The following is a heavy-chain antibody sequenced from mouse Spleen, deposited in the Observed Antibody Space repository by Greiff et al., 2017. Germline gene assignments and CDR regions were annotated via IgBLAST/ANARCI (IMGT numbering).Heavy chain of an antibody. CDR2: IYPGSGST. J-gene: IGHJ3*01. CDR3: ARDDYGSSYVRWFAY. D-gene: IGHD1-1*01. CDR1: GYTFTSYW. V-gene: IGHV1-55*01. Sequence: VQLQQPGAELVKPGASVKMSCKASGYTFTSYWITWVKQRPGQGLEWIGDIYPGSGSTNYNEKLKSKATLTVDTSSSTAYMQLSSLTSEDSAVYYCARDDYGSSYVRWFAYWGQGTLVTVSA.